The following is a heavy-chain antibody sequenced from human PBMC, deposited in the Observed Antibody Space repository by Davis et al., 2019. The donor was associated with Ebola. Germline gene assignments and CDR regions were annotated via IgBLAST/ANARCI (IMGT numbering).Heavy chain of an antibody. Sequence: SETLSLTCSVSGGSVTSDSHYWTWIRQAPEKGLEWIGYVYYNGYAHYNPALKSRATISLDTSNSQYSLTLVSASPADTAVYYCARGSGTYFGDIAADYWGQGALVTVSP. V-gene: IGHV4-61*01. D-gene: IGHD1-26*01. J-gene: IGHJ4*02. CDR3: ARGSGTYFGDIAADY. CDR2: VYYNGYA. CDR1: GGSVTSDSHY.